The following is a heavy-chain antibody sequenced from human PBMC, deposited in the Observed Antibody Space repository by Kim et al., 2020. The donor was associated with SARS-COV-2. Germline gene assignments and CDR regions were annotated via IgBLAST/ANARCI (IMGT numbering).Heavy chain of an antibody. V-gene: IGHV1-3*01. J-gene: IGHJ4*02. Sequence: TKCSQRCQGRGTITRDTSASAAYMELSRLRSEDTAVYYCARDLGIAAESDYWGQGTLVTVSS. CDR3: ARDLGIAAESDY. CDR2: T. D-gene: IGHD6-13*01.